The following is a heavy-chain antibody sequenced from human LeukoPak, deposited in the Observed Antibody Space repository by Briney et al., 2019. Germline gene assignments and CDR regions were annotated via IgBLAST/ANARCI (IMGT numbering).Heavy chain of an antibody. CDR2: IYYSGST. CDR3: ARGWYSSSWYQVYYYYYMDV. V-gene: IGHV4-39*07. Sequence: SETLSLTCTVSGGSISSSSYYWGWIRQPPGKGLEWIGSIYYSGSTNYNPSLKSRVTISVDTSKNQFSLKLSSVTAADTAVYYCARGWYSSSWYQVYYYYYMDVWGKGTTVTVSS. D-gene: IGHD6-13*01. CDR1: GGSISSSSYY. J-gene: IGHJ6*03.